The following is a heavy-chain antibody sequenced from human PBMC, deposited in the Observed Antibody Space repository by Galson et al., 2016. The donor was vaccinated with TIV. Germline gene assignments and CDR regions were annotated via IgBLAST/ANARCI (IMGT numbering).Heavy chain of an antibody. CDR1: GDSISSGGYS. CDR3: ARGLRNSMIRGQGDWCDP. D-gene: IGHD3-10*01. V-gene: IGHV4-30-2*01. Sequence: TLSLTCGVSGDSISSGGYSWNWIRQPPGKGLEWIGYIYFGGDTYSNPSLESRVTMSLDTSKNQFSLKLSSVTAADTAISNCARGLRNSMIRGQGDWCDPWGQGTLVTVSS. CDR2: IYFGGDT. J-gene: IGHJ5*02.